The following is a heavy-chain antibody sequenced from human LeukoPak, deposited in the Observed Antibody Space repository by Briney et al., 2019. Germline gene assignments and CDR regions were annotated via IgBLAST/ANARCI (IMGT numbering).Heavy chain of an antibody. CDR2: IYSGGST. D-gene: IGHD6-13*01. V-gene: IGHV3-66*01. CDR3: ARARADYYYGMDV. CDR1: GFTFSDYD. J-gene: IGHJ6*02. Sequence: GGSLRLSCVASGFTFSDYDMSWIRQAPGKGLEWVSGIYSGGSTYYADSVKGRFTISRDNSKNTLYLQMNSLRAEDTAVYYCARARADYYYGMDVWGQGTTVTVSS.